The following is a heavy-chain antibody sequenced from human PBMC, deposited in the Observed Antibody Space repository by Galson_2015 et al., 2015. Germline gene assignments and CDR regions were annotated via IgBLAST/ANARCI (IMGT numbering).Heavy chain of an antibody. V-gene: IGHV3-73*01. CDR1: GFTFSGSA. Sequence: SLRLSCAASGFTFSGSAMHWVRQASGKGLEWVGRIRSKANSYATAYAASVKGRFTISRDDSKNTAYLQMNSLKTEDTAVYDCTRRDTQEWSLYGMDVWGQGTTVTVSS. D-gene: IGHD3-3*01. CDR2: IRSKANSYAT. CDR3: TRRDTQEWSLYGMDV. J-gene: IGHJ6*02.